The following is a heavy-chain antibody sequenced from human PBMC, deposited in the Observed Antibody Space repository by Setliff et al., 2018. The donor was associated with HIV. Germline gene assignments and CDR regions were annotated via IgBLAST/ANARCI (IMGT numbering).Heavy chain of an antibody. V-gene: IGHV4-39*01. CDR1: GGSISSSSYY. Sequence: PSETLSLTCTVSGGSISSSSYYWGWIRQPPGKGLEWIGNIYYSGSTYYNPSLKSRVTISVDTSENQFSLRLNSVTAADTAVYYGARYRYYYDSSGYGRWFDPWGQGTLVTVSS. J-gene: IGHJ5*02. D-gene: IGHD3-22*01. CDR3: ARYRYYYDSSGYGRWFDP. CDR2: IYYSGST.